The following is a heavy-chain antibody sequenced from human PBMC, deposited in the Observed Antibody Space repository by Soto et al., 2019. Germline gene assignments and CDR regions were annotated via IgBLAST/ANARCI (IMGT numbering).Heavy chain of an antibody. J-gene: IGHJ4*02. V-gene: IGHV4-59*01. CDR3: ARGRSLGDY. CDR1: GGSISSYS. CDR2: FSYSGTS. Sequence: PSXTLSLTCTVSGGSISSYSSSWIRQPPGKGLEWIGYFSYSGTSNYNPSLKSRVTISVDTSKNQFSLKLTSFTAADTAVYYCARGRSLGDYWGQGTLVTVSS.